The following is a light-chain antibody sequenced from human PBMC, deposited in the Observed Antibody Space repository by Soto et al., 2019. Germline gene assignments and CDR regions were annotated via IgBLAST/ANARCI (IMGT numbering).Light chain of an antibody. CDR2: EVT. CDR1: SGDIGSYNR. CDR3: SSYTNINTRACV. V-gene: IGLV2-14*01. Sequence: QSVLTQPASVSGSPGQSITISCTGTSGDIGSYNRVSWYQQHPGKAPKLIIYEVTDRPSGVSNRFSGSKSGNTDSLTISGLRAEAEAEYYCSSYTNINTRACVFGTGTKLTVL. J-gene: IGLJ1*01.